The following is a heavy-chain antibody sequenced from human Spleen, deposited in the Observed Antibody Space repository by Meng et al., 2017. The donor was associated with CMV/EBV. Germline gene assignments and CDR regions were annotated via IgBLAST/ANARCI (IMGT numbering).Heavy chain of an antibody. D-gene: IGHD2-2*01. CDR3: ARISSTSCYRFDY. CDR2: INHSGST. Sequence: SQTLSLTCAVYGGSFSGYYWSWIRQPPGKGLEWIGEINHSGSTNYNPSLKSRVTISVDTSKNQFSLKLSSVTAADTAVYYCARISSTSCYRFDYWGQGTLVTVSS. V-gene: IGHV4-34*01. CDR1: GGSFSGYY. J-gene: IGHJ4*02.